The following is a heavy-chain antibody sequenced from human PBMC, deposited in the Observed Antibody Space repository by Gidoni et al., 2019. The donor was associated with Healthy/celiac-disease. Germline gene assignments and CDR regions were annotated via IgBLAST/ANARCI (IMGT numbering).Heavy chain of an antibody. CDR2: ISGIGGST. CDR3: AKEGLRRGSY. V-gene: IGHV3-23*01. Sequence: EVQLLESGGGLVQPGGSMRLSCAASGFTFSSYAMSWVRQAPGKGLEWVSAISGIGGSTYYSDSVNGRFTISRDNSKNTLYLQMNSLRAEDTAVYYCAKEGLRRGSYWGQGTLVTVSS. D-gene: IGHD5-12*01. J-gene: IGHJ4*02. CDR1: GFTFSSYA.